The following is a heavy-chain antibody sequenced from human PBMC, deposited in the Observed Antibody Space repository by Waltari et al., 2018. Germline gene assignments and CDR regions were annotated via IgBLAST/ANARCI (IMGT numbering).Heavy chain of an antibody. CDR1: GFTFSSYS. V-gene: IGHV3-48*04. Sequence: EVQLVESGGGLVQPGGSLRLSCAASGFTFSSYSMNWVRQAPGKGLEWVSYISSSSSTIYYADSVKGRFTSSRDNAKNSLYLQMNSLRAEDTAVYYCARGGNDYGDYRNAFDIWGQGTMVTVSS. J-gene: IGHJ3*02. D-gene: IGHD4-17*01. CDR3: ARGGNDYGDYRNAFDI. CDR2: ISSSSSTI.